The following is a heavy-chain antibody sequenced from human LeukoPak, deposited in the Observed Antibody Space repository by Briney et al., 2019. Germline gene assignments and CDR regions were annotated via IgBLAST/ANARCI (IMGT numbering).Heavy chain of an antibody. J-gene: IGHJ4*02. V-gene: IGHV5-51*01. D-gene: IGHD1-20*01. Sequence: GESLKISCKGSGYSFSSYWIAWVRQMPGKGLEWMGVIYPRDSRTTYSPSFQDQVTISADKSISTAYLQGTSLKASDTAMYYCARHLSGITSSPNYWGPGTLVTVSS. CDR3: ARHLSGITSSPNY. CDR1: GYSFSSYW. CDR2: IYPRDSRT.